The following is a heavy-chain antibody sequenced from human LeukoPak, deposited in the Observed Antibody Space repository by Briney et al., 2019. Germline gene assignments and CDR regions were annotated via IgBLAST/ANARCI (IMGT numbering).Heavy chain of an antibody. J-gene: IGHJ5*02. D-gene: IGHD3-3*01. CDR3: ARQLTYYDFWSGYFWFDP. CDR2: IYHSGST. CDR1: GYSISSGYY. Sequence: PSETLSLACAVSGYSISSGYYWGWIRQPPGKGLEWIGSIYHSGSTYYNPSLKSRVTISVDTSKNQFSLKLSSVTAADTAVYYCARQLTYYDFWSGYFWFDPWGQGTLVTVSS. V-gene: IGHV4-38-2*01.